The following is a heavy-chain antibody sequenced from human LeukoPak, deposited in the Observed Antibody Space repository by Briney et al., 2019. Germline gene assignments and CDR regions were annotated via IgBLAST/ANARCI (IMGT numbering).Heavy chain of an antibody. CDR2: TYYSGIT. D-gene: IGHD3-16*01. J-gene: IGHJ4*02. CDR3: ASLSMGYFDY. Sequence: SETLSLTCTVSGTSIRSHYWSWIRQPPGRGLEWIAYTYYSGITNYNPSLKSRVTISVATSKNQFSLKLSSVTAADTAVYYCASLSMGYFDYWGQGTLVTVSS. V-gene: IGHV4-59*11. CDR1: GTSIRSHY.